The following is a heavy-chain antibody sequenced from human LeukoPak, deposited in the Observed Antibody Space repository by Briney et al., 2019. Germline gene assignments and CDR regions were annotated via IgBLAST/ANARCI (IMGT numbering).Heavy chain of an antibody. V-gene: IGHV4-59*08. CDR2: IYYSGST. CDR3: ARQIQLWSGIHY. CDR1: GGSISSYY. Sequence: PSQTLSLTCTVSGGSISSYYWSWIRQPPGKGLEWIGYIYYSGSTNYNPSLKSRVTISVDTSKNQFSLKLSSVTAADTAVYYCARQIQLWSGIHYWGQGTLVTVSS. J-gene: IGHJ4*02. D-gene: IGHD5-18*01.